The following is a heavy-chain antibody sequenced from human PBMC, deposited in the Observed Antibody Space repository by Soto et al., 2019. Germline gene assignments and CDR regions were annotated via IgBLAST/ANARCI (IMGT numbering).Heavy chain of an antibody. CDR3: ASDRVRIAAAGLFDY. D-gene: IGHD6-13*01. V-gene: IGHV1-18*04. CDR1: GYTFTSYG. Sequence: ASVKVSCKASGYTFTSYGISWVRQAPGQGLEWMGWISAYNGNTNYAQKLQGRVTMTTDTSTSTAYMELRSLRSDDTAVYYCASDRVRIAAAGLFDYWGQGTLVTVS. J-gene: IGHJ4*02. CDR2: ISAYNGNT.